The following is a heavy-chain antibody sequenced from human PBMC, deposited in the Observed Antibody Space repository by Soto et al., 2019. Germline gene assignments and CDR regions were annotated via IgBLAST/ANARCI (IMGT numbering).Heavy chain of an antibody. D-gene: IGHD3-16*01. V-gene: IGHV1-8*01. Sequence: ASVKVSCKASGYIFTNNDVSWVRQATGQGLEWMGCMNPGSGDTGYAQKFQGRVTMTREISIATAYMELSSLRSDDTAIYYCARMATFGSLNWFDPWGEGNLVTAS. J-gene: IGHJ5*02. CDR3: ARMATFGSLNWFDP. CDR1: GYIFTNND. CDR2: MNPGSGDT.